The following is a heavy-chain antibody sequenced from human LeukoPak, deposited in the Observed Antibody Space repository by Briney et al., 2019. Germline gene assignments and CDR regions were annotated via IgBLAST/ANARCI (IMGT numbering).Heavy chain of an antibody. CDR3: ARGASSVNRVHAFDI. V-gene: IGHV4-39*07. Sequence: SETLSLTCTVSGGSISTNNFYWGWIRQPPGKGLEWIGTIYHSGSTYCNPSLKSRVTISIDTSKNQFSLKLSSVTAADTAVYYCARGASSVNRVHAFDIWGQGTMVTVSS. CDR1: GGSISTNNFY. CDR2: IYHSGST. D-gene: IGHD5/OR15-5a*01. J-gene: IGHJ3*02.